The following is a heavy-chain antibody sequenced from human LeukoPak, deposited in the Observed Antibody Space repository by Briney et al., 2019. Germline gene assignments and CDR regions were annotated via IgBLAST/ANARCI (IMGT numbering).Heavy chain of an antibody. D-gene: IGHD3-22*01. CDR2: INSDGSST. Sequence: GGSLRLSCAASGFTFSSYWMHWVRQAPGKGLVWVSRINSDGSSTSYADSVKGRFTISRDNAKNSLYLQMNSLRTEDTAVYYCASEGIYDSSGYYDYWGQGTLVTVSS. CDR3: ASEGIYDSSGYYDY. V-gene: IGHV3-74*01. J-gene: IGHJ4*02. CDR1: GFTFSSYW.